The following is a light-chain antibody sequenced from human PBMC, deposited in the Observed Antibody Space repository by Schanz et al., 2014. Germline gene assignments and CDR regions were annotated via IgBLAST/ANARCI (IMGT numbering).Light chain of an antibody. Sequence: DIQMTQSPSTLSASVGDRVTITCRARQSISSWLAWYQQKPGKAPKLLIYKASSLESGVQSRFSGSGSGTEFALTISSRRPEDVAVYYCRQDASSVSYSFGQGTKLASK. CDR2: KAS. V-gene: IGKV1-5*03. CDR1: QSISSW. J-gene: IGKJ2*01. CDR3: RQDASSVSYS.